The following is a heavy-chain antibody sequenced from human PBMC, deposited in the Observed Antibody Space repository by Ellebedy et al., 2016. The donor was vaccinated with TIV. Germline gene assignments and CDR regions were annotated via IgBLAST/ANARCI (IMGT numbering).Heavy chain of an antibody. J-gene: IGHJ4*02. Sequence: MPSETLSLTCTVSGGSISSYYWSWIRQPPGKGLEWIGYIYYSGSTNYNPSLKSRVTISVDTSKNQFSLKLSSVTAADTAVYYCARDRLDDILPDYWGQGTLVTVSS. CDR3: ARDRLDDILPDY. CDR2: IYYSGST. CDR1: GGSISSYY. D-gene: IGHD3-9*01. V-gene: IGHV4-59*01.